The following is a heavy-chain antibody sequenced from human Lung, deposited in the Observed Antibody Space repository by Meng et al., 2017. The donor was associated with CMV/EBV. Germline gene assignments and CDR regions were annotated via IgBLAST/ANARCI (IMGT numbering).Heavy chain of an antibody. Sequence: GESXKISCAASGSSLSAYWMTWVRQARGQGLEWVANIKEDGSERDYVDSVEGRFTISRDNSRNSLVLEMNSLRVGGTAVYYCVRGRGLDAWGQGPTVTVSS. CDR1: GSSLSAYW. CDR2: IKEDGSER. CDR3: VRGRGLDA. V-gene: IGHV3-7*01. D-gene: IGHD6-25*01. J-gene: IGHJ6*02.